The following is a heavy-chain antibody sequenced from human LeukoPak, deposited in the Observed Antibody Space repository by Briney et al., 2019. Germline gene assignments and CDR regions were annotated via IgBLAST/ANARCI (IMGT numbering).Heavy chain of an antibody. CDR3: ARSFIAAAGPEYYYYGMDV. J-gene: IGHJ6*01. V-gene: IGHV1-46*01. CDR2: INPSGGST. Sequence: ASVKVSCKASGYTFTSYYMHWVRQAPGQGLEWMGIINPSGGSTSYAQKFQGRVTMSRDTSTSTVYMELSSLRSEDKAVYYCARSFIAAAGPEYYYYGMDVWGQGTTVTVSS. CDR1: GYTFTSYY. D-gene: IGHD6-13*01.